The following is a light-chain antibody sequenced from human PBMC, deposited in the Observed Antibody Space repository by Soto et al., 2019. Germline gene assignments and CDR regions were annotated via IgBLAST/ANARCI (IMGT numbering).Light chain of an antibody. CDR1: QSVDSRY. CDR3: QQYGSSPRYS. V-gene: IGKV3-20*01. CDR2: AVS. J-gene: IGKJ2*03. Sequence: DIVLTQSPGTLSLSPGERATLSCRASQSVDSRYLAWYQQKPGQAPRLLIYAVSSRATGIPDRFSGSGSGTAFTLTISRLEPDDFPEYYCQQYGSSPRYSFGQGTKLEIK.